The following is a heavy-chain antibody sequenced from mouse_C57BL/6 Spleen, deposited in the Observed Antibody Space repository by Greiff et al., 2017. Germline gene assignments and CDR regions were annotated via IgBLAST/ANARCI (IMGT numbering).Heavy chain of an antibody. Sequence: VQLQQSGAELMKPGASVKLSCKATGYTFTGYWIEWVKQRPGHGLEWIGEILPGSGSTNYNEKFKGKATFTADTSSNTAYMQLSSLTTEDSAIYYCARNFITTVVATDWYFDVWGTGTTVTVSS. CDR3: ARNFITTVVATDWYFDV. V-gene: IGHV1-9*01. J-gene: IGHJ1*03. D-gene: IGHD1-1*01. CDR2: ILPGSGST. CDR1: GYTFTGYW.